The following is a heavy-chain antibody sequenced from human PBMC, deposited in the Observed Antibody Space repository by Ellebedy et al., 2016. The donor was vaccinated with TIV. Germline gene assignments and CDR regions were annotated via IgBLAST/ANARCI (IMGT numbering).Heavy chain of an antibody. CDR3: ANKGDYIEMSPRPLDY. CDR2: ISYDGTNK. CDR1: GFTFSSYD. J-gene: IGHJ4*02. V-gene: IGHV3-30*18. D-gene: IGHD5-12*01. Sequence: GESLKISCAASGFTFSSYDMHWVRQAPGKGLEWVAVISYDGTNKYYGDSVKGRFTISRDNSKSTLYLQMNSLSPEDTAVYYCANKGDYIEMSPRPLDYWGQGTLVAVSS.